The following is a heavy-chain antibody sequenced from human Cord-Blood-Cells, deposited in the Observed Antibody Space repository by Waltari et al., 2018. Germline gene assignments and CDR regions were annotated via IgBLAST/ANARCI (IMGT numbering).Heavy chain of an antibody. CDR2: IYPGDSDT. CDR1: GYSFTSYW. Sequence: EVQLVQSGAEVKKPGESLKISCKGSGYSFTSYWIGRVRQLPGKGLGWMGIIYPGDSDTRYSPSFQGQVTISADKSIRTAYLQWSSLKASDTAMYYCARHLGVEVRFASTVVTPPDYWGQGTLVTVSS. D-gene: IGHD2-21*02. CDR3: ARHLGVEVRFASTVVTPPDY. J-gene: IGHJ4*02. V-gene: IGHV5-51*01.